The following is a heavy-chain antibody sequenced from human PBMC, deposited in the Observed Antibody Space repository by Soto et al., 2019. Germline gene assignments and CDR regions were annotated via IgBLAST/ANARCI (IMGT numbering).Heavy chain of an antibody. Sequence: SPRLSCATSGSTLSNYWMHWDRQAPGRGLVWLSRIDTDGSTTSYADFAKSRFTISSDNAKSTLSLQMNSLRAEDTAIYYCACSRRPARLGPKGAIDYWGQGTLVTVSS. D-gene: IGHD2-15*01. CDR2: IDTDGSTT. J-gene: IGHJ4*02. CDR1: GSTLSNYW. CDR3: ACSRRPARLGPKGAIDY. V-gene: IGHV3-74*01.